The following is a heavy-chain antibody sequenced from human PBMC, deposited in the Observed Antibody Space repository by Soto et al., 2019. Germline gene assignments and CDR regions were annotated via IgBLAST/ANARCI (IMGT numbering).Heavy chain of an antibody. CDR3: SGCSGGACHQNYGMDV. V-gene: IGHV3-21*01. CDR1: GFTFSSCT. Sequence: EVHLVESGGGLVKPGGSLRLSCAVSGFTFSSCTMNWVRQAPGKGLEWVSSISPSTSHIYYADSVKGRFTISRDNAKTSMFLQMISMRAEDTAVYYCSGCSGGACHQNYGMDVWCQGTTVTVSS. D-gene: IGHD2-15*01. J-gene: IGHJ6*02. CDR2: ISPSTSHI.